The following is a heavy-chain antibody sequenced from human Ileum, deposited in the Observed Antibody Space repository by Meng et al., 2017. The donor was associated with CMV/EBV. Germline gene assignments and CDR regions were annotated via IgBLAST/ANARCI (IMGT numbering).Heavy chain of an antibody. CDR1: GFTFSNYW. J-gene: IGHJ3*01. Sequence: GGSLRLSCEGSGFTFSNYWMYWVRQAPGKGLAWVSRINSDGTITSYADSVKGRFTVSRDNAKNTLYLQMNSLRAEDTAVYYCAGPLAVNAFDFWGQGTMVTVSS. D-gene: IGHD6-19*01. CDR2: INSDGTIT. V-gene: IGHV3-74*01. CDR3: AGPLAVNAFDF.